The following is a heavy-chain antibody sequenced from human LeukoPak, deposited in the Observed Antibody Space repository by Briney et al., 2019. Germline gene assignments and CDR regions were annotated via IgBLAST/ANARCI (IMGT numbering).Heavy chain of an antibody. V-gene: IGHV3-48*04. CDR2: ISSTSATI. CDR3: ARGNYYGSGRAFDI. Sequence: GGSLRLSCSAAGFIFSSFTMNWVRQAPGRGLEWVSYISSTSATIYYADSVKGRFTTSRDNARNSLFLQMNSLRAEDTAVYYCARGNYYGSGRAFDIWGQGTMVTVPS. J-gene: IGHJ3*02. D-gene: IGHD3-10*01. CDR1: GFIFSSFT.